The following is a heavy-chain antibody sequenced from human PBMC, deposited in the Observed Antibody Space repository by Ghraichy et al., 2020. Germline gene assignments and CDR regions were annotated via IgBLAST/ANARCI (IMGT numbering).Heavy chain of an antibody. J-gene: IGHJ4*02. CDR2: ISAYNGNT. Sequence: ASVKVSCKASGYTFTSYGISWVRQAPGQGLEWMGWISAYNGNTNYAQKLQGRVTMTTDTSTSTAYMELRSLRSDDTAVYYCSRTTNGGSGYYSGYWGQGTLVTVSS. CDR3: SRTTNGGSGYYSGY. CDR1: GYTFTSYG. D-gene: IGHD3-22*01. V-gene: IGHV1-18*01.